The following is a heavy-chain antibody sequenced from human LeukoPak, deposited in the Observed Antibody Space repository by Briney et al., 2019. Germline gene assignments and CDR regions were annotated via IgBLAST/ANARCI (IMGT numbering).Heavy chain of an antibody. V-gene: IGHV4-4*02. Sequence: PSGTLSLTCDVSGGSISRTNWRSWVRQSPGQGLEWIGEISLSGHTNYNPSLQSRVTMSLDESKNQVSLDLASVTDADTAVYYCSRESGAFSPFGYWGQGTLVTVHS. D-gene: IGHD1-26*01. CDR3: SRESGAFSPFGY. CDR1: GGSISRTNW. J-gene: IGHJ4*02. CDR2: ISLSGHT.